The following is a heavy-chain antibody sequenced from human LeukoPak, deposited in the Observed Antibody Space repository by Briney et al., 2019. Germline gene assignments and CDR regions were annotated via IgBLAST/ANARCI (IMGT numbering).Heavy chain of an antibody. CDR1: GFTFSSYA. V-gene: IGHV3-23*01. Sequence: GGSLRLSCAASGFTFSSYAMNWVRQAPGKGLEWVSGISGSGGSTYYADSVKGRFTISRDNSKNTLSVQMNSLRAEDTAVYYCAKDRSRYYDSSGYHLDYWGQGTLVTVSS. CDR3: AKDRSRYYDSSGYHLDY. CDR2: ISGSGGST. J-gene: IGHJ4*02. D-gene: IGHD3-22*01.